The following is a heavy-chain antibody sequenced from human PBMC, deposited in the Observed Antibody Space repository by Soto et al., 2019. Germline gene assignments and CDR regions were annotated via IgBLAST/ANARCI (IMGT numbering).Heavy chain of an antibody. CDR1: GGSISSSSYY. CDR3: ARHPHNLGYCSGGSCYSVGHFDY. Sequence: QLQLQESGPGLVKPSETLSLTCTVSGGSISSSSYYWGWIRQPPGKGLEWIGSIYYSGSTYYNPSLKSRVPISVDPSKNRFSMKLSYVTAADTAVYYCARHPHNLGYCSGGSCYSVGHFDYWGQGTLVTVSS. CDR2: IYYSGST. D-gene: IGHD2-15*01. V-gene: IGHV4-39*01. J-gene: IGHJ4*02.